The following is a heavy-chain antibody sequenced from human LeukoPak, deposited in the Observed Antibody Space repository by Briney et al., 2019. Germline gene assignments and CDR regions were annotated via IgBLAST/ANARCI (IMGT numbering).Heavy chain of an antibody. CDR2: INSDGRST. CDR3: ARWHKLDIGWYFDL. J-gene: IGHJ2*01. D-gene: IGHD2-21*01. V-gene: IGHV3-74*01. CDR1: GFTFSSYW. Sequence: GGSLRLSCAASGFTFSSYWMHWVRQAPGKGLVCVLRINSDGRSTRYADSVKGRFTISRDNAKNTLYLQMNSLRAEDTAVYYCARWHKLDIGWYFDLWGRGTLVTVSS.